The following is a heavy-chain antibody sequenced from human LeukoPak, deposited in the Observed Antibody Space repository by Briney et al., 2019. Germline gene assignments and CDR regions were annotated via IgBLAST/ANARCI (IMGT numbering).Heavy chain of an antibody. CDR3: ERGREEIQLEFDYMDV. V-gene: IGHV3-74*01. CDR1: GVTFSIYL. J-gene: IGHJ6*03. CDR2: NNSDGSSK. Sequence: GGSLRLPCAASGVTFSIYLKHGLRHATGKGLVGCSRNNSDGSSKSYAGSVKGRFTISRDNAKNTLYLQMNSLRDEDTAVYYGERGREEIQLEFDYMDVWGKGTTVTVSS. D-gene: IGHD5-18*01.